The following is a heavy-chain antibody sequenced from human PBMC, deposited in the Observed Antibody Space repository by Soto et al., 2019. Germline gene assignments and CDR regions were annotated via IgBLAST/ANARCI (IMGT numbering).Heavy chain of an antibody. J-gene: IGHJ4*02. D-gene: IGHD3-10*01. V-gene: IGHV3-23*01. CDR2: LSGSGGTT. Sequence: EVQLLESGGGLVQPGGSLRLSCTVSGVTFSNYAMNWVRQAPGKGLEWVSSLSGSGGTTYYADSVKGRFITSRDNSKNPLYLLMNSLRAEDTALYYCAKQRADYGSGADTFYFDSWGQGALVTVSS. CDR1: GVTFSNYA. CDR3: AKQRADYGSGADTFYFDS.